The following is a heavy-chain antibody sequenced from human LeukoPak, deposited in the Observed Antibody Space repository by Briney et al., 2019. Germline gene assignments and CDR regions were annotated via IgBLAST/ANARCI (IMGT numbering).Heavy chain of an antibody. CDR1: GFTFSSYA. D-gene: IGHD3-10*01. V-gene: IGHV3-23*01. Sequence: GGSLRLSCAASGFTFSSYAMSWVRQAPGKGLEWISAISGSGGSTYYADSVKGRFTISRDNSKNTLYLQMNSLRAEDTAVYYCAKDVYGSGSSPIWFDPWGQGTLVTVSS. CDR2: ISGSGGST. CDR3: AKDVYGSGSSPIWFDP. J-gene: IGHJ5*02.